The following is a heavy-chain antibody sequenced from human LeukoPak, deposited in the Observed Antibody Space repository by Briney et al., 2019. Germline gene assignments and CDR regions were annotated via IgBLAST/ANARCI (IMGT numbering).Heavy chain of an antibody. J-gene: IGHJ4*02. V-gene: IGHV4-4*02. CDR2: IYHAGST. CDR3: ARAAAVTGQFDF. CDR1: GASISSSNW. D-gene: IGHD6-19*01. Sequence: SETLSLTCTVSGASISSSNWWTWVRQPPGEALEWIGEIYHAGSTKYNPSLKSRLTISVDKSSNSFPLSLTSVTAADTAFYYCARAAAVTGQFDFWGQGTLVTVSS.